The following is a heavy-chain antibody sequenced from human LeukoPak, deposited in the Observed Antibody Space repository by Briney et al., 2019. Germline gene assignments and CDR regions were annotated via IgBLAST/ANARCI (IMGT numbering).Heavy chain of an antibody. J-gene: IGHJ6*03. CDR1: GFTFSSYD. D-gene: IGHD3-3*01. V-gene: IGHV3-13*01. CDR2: IGTAGDT. Sequence: PGGSLRLSCAASGFTFSSYDMHWVRQATGKGLEWVSAIGTAGDTYYPGSVKGRFTISRENAKNSLYLQMNSLRAGDTAVYYCARGAVNYDLSSGPHNYYMDVWGKGTTVTVSS. CDR3: ARGAVNYDLSSGPHNYYMDV.